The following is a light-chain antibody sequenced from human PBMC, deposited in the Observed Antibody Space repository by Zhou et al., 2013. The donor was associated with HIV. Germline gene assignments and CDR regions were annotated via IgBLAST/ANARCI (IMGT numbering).Light chain of an antibody. J-gene: IGKJ3*01. CDR3: QQYDNVPQLT. Sequence: DIQMTQSPSSLSASVGDRVTITCRASQGIRNDLGWYQQKPGKAPKRLIYSASNLQSGVPSRFSGSGSGTEFTLTISSLQLEDVATYYCQQYDNVPQLTFGPGTTVDFK. CDR1: QGIRND. V-gene: IGKV1-17*01. CDR2: SAS.